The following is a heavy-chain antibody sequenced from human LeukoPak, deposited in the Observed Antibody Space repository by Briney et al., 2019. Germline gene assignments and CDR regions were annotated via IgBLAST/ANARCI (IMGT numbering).Heavy chain of an antibody. CDR2: ISSSGSII. D-gene: IGHD2/OR15-2a*01. Sequence: GGSLRLSCAASGFTFSDYYMSWIRQAPGKGLEWVSYISSSGSIIQYADSVRGRFTISRDNAKNSLHLQMSSLRAEDTAVYYCAKEGGHEYAEFWGQGTLVTVSS. CDR3: AKEGGHEYAEF. V-gene: IGHV3-11*01. J-gene: IGHJ4*02. CDR1: GFTFSDYY.